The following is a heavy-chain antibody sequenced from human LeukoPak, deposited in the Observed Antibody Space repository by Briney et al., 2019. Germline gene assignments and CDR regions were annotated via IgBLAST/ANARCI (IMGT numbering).Heavy chain of an antibody. D-gene: IGHD4-23*01. V-gene: IGHV3-21*01. CDR2: ISSSSSYI. Sequence: GGSLRLSCAASGFTFSSYSMNWVRRAPGKGLEWVSSISSSSSYIYYADSVKGRFTISRDNAKNSLYLQMNSLRAEDTAVYYCARGSMTTVVTPWWYWGQGTLVTVSS. CDR3: ARGSMTTVVTPWWY. CDR1: GFTFSSYS. J-gene: IGHJ4*02.